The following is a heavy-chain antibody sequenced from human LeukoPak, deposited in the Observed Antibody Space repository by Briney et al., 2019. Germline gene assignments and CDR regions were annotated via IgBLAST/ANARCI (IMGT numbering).Heavy chain of an antibody. J-gene: IGHJ6*02. Sequence: SETLSLTCSVSDGSINSYYWNWIRRPPGKGLEWVGYIYYNGNTNYSPSLKSRVTMSVDTSKNLFSLKVSSVTAADTAVYYCARGRSNYYGMDVWGQGTTVTVSS. CDR1: DGSINSYY. CDR3: ARGRSNYYGMDV. V-gene: IGHV4-59*01. D-gene: IGHD1-26*01. CDR2: IYYNGNT.